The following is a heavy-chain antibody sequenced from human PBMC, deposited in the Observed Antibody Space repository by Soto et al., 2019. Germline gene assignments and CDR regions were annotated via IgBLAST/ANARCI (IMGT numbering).Heavy chain of an antibody. J-gene: IGHJ4*02. CDR2: VHYSGDN. CDR3: ARDVTAFDS. CDR1: GVPIRSNY. V-gene: IGHV4-59*01. Sequence: QVQLQESGPGLVKPSETLSLTCTVSGVPIRSNYWSWIRQPPGKGLECIGHVHYSGDNNRNPSLKNRVTMSVDTSKNQFSLKLSSVTAADTAVYYCARDVTAFDSWGQGTLVTVSS. D-gene: IGHD2-21*02.